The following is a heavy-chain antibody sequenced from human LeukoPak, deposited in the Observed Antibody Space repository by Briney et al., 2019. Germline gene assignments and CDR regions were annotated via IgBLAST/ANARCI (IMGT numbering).Heavy chain of an antibody. Sequence: SETLSLTCTVSGGSISSYYWSWIRQPPGKGLEWIGYIYYSGSTNYNPSLKSRVTISVDTSKNQFSLKLSSVTAADTAVYYCARGPDAFDIWGQGTMVTVSS. CDR2: IYYSGST. V-gene: IGHV4-59*08. CDR1: GGSISSYY. J-gene: IGHJ3*02. CDR3: ARGPDAFDI.